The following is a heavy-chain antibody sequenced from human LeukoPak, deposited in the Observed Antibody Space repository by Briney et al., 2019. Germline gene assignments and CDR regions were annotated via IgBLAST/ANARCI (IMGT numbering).Heavy chain of an antibody. V-gene: IGHV1-18*01. D-gene: IGHD5-24*01. Sequence: ASVKVSCKASGYTFTSYGISWVRQAPGQGLVWMGWISAYNGNTNYAQKLQGRVTMTTDTSTSTAYMELRSLRSDDTAVYYCARDRPLTRIEMATIRPWDYWGQGTLVTVSS. CDR1: GYTFTSYG. CDR2: ISAYNGNT. CDR3: ARDRPLTRIEMATIRPWDY. J-gene: IGHJ4*02.